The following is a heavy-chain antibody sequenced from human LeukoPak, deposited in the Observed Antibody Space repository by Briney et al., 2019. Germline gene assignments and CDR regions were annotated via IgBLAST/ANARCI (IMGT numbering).Heavy chain of an antibody. V-gene: IGHV1-8*01. J-gene: IGHJ4*02. CDR3: ARVYVLLWFGELFSYYFDY. CDR1: GYTFTSYD. D-gene: IGHD3-10*01. Sequence: ASVKVSCKASGYTFTSYDINWVRQATGQGLEWMGWMSPNSGNTGYAQKFQGRVTMTRNTSISTAYMELSSLRSEDTAVYYCARVYVLLWFGELFSYYFDYWGQGTLVTVSS. CDR2: MSPNSGNT.